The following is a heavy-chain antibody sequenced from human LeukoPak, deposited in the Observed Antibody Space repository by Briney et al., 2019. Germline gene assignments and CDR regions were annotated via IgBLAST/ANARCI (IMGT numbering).Heavy chain of an antibody. V-gene: IGHV3-48*01. Sequence: GGSLRLSCAASGFTFSSYSMNWVRQAPAKGLEWVSYISSSSSTIYYADSVKGRFTISRDNAKNSLYLQMNSLRAEDTAVYYCARFVLMVYAPVFDYWGQGTLVTVSS. CDR1: GFTFSSYS. D-gene: IGHD2-8*01. J-gene: IGHJ4*02. CDR2: ISSSSSTI. CDR3: ARFVLMVYAPVFDY.